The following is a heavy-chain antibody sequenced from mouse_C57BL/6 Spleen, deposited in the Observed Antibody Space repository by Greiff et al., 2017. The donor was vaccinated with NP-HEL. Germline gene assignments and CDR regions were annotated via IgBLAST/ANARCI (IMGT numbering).Heavy chain of an antibody. CDR3: ARRDYDDSWFAY. CDR1: GYTFTSYW. J-gene: IGHJ3*01. CDR2: IDPSDSYT. D-gene: IGHD2-4*01. V-gene: IGHV1-50*01. Sequence: VQLQQPGAELVKPGASVKLSCKASGYTFTSYWMQWVKQRPGQGLEWIGEIDPSDSYTNYNQKFKGKATLTVDTSSSTAYMQLSSLTSEDSAVYYCARRDYDDSWFAYWGQGTLVTVSA.